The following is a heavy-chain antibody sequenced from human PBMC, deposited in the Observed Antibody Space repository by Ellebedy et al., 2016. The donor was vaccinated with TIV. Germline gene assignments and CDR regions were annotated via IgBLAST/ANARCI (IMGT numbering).Heavy chain of an antibody. J-gene: IGHJ5*02. CDR1: GYTFTSYG. Sequence: ASVKVSXXASGYTFTSYGISWVRQAPGQGLEWMGWISAYNGNTKYSQKFQGRVTITRDTSASTAYMELSSLRSEDTAVYYCARDLTILRYFDWPRIDPWGQGTLVTVSS. CDR2: ISAYNGNT. CDR3: ARDLTILRYFDWPRIDP. V-gene: IGHV1-18*01. D-gene: IGHD3-9*01.